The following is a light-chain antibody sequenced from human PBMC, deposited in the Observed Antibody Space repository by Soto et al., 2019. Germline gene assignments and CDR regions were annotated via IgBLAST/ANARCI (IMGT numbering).Light chain of an antibody. CDR1: SSDVGGYKY. CDR2: EVS. CDR3: ASYTSSSTSVI. J-gene: IGLJ2*01. Sequence: QSALTQPASVFGSPGQSITISCTGTSSDVGGYKYVSWYQQHPDKAPKLIIFEVSNRPSGISSRFSGSKSGNTASLTISGLQAEDEADYYCASYTSSSTSVIFGRGTKVTVL. V-gene: IGLV2-14*01.